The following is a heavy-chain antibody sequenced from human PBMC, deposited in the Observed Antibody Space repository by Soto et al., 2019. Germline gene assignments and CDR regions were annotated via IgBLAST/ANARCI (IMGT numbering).Heavy chain of an antibody. Sequence: QLHLVQSGAVVKKPGASVTVSCSASGYPVTAYYMHWVRQAPGRGLEWMGGINPATGAAKYTQTFKGKGTMTRDPSTRTVFMEPGGLTSEDTAVFYCARGGGVGVAGSAAFDMWGQGTLVTVSS. J-gene: IGHJ3*02. V-gene: IGHV1-2*02. CDR1: GYPVTAYY. D-gene: IGHD3-3*01. CDR2: INPATGAA. CDR3: ARGGGVGVAGSAAFDM.